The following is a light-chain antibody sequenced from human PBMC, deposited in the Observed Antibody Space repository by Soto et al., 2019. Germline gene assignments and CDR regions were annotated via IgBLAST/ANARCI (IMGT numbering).Light chain of an antibody. CDR2: GAS. CDR3: QQYGSSPRIT. CDR1: QSVSSSY. V-gene: IGKV3-20*01. J-gene: IGKJ4*01. Sequence: EIVLTQSPGTLSLSPGERATLSCRARQSVSSSYLAWYQQKPGQAPRLLIYGASSRATGIPDRFSGSGSGTDFTLTISSLEPEDFAVYYCQQYGSSPRITFGGGTKVELK.